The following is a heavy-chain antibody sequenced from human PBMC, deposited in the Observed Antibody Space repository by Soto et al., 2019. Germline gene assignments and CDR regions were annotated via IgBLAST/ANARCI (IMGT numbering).Heavy chain of an antibody. V-gene: IGHV3-66*01. CDR2: ISSNGDT. J-gene: IGHJ4*02. CDR3: ARDVLGGAYDFWH. CDR1: GFTVSNYF. D-gene: IGHD3-3*01. Sequence: VQLAESGGGLVQPGESLRLSCAASGFTVSNYFMTWVRQAPGKGLEWVSVISSNGDTFYTDSVKGRFTISRDRSQNTPYLQMDSLRAEDTAVYYCARDVLGGAYDFWHGGQGTLVTVSS.